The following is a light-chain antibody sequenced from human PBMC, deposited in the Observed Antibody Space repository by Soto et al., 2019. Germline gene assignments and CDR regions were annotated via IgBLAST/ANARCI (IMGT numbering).Light chain of an antibody. CDR2: GAS. CDR1: QSVGSN. J-gene: IGKJ1*01. Sequence: EIVMTQTPATLSVSPGERATLSCRASQSVGSNLAWYQQKPGQAPRIFIYGASTRATGIPARFSGSGSGTEFTLTISSLQSEDFAIYFCQQYDNWPPDRTFGQGTKVEIK. CDR3: QQYDNWPPDRT. V-gene: IGKV3-15*01.